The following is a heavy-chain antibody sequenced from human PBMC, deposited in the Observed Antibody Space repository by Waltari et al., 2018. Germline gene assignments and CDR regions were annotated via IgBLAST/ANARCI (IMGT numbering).Heavy chain of an antibody. CDR2: IKQDGSEK. J-gene: IGHJ3*02. CDR3: ARGLSSAFDI. CDR1: VVTFSSNW. Sequence: EVQMVESGGGLVQPGGSLGLSCGDSVVTFSSNWLNWVRQAPGKGLEWVANIKQDGSEKYYVDSVKGRFTISRDNAKNSLYLQMNSLRAEDTAVYYCARGLSSAFDIWGQGTMVTVSS. V-gene: IGHV3-7*01.